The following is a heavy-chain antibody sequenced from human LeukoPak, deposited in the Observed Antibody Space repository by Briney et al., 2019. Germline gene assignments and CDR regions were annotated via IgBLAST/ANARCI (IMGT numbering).Heavy chain of an antibody. CDR2: ISSSSSYI. V-gene: IGHV3-21*01. J-gene: IGHJ4*02. CDR1: GFTFSSYS. D-gene: IGHD2-21*02. Sequence: GRSLRLSCAASGFTFSSYSMNWVRQAPGKGLEWVSSISSSSSYIYYADSVKGRFTISRDNAKNSLYLQMNSLRAEDTAVYYCAREAYCGGDCYGLDYWGQGTLVTVSS. CDR3: AREAYCGGDCYGLDY.